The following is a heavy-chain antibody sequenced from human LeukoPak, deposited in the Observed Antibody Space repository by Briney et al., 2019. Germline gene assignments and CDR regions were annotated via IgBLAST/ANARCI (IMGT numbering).Heavy chain of an antibody. CDR1: GGSINSRSYY. D-gene: IGHD3-3*02. V-gene: IGHV4-39*01. CDR3: ARNMADSALEFDF. Sequence: SETLSLTCSVSGGSINSRSYYWGWIRQPPGEGLEWIGSIYYTENTYYNPSLKSRVTINIDTSMNRLSLKLDGVTAADTAVYFCARNMADSALEFDFWGQGTLLTVSS. CDR2: IYYTENT. J-gene: IGHJ4*02.